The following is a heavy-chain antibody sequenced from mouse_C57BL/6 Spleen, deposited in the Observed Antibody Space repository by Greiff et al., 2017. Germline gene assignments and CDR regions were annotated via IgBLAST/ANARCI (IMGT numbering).Heavy chain of an antibody. V-gene: IGHV6-6*01. CDR3: TRLNSFYYFDY. CDR2: IRNKANNHAT. J-gene: IGHJ2*01. CDR1: GFTFSDAW. Sequence: EVKLMESGGGLVQPGGSMKLSCAASGFTFSDAWMDWVRQSPEKGLEWVAEIRNKANNHATYYAESVKGRFTISRDGSKSSVYLQMNSLRAEDTGIYNCTRLNSFYYFDYWGQGTTLTVSS.